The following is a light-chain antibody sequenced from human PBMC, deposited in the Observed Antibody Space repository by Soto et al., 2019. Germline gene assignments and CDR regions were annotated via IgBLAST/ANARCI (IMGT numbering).Light chain of an antibody. Sequence: DIQMTQSPSSLSASVGERVTITCRASQSISRYLNWYQQKPGKAPKVLIYAASSLQSGVPSRFSSTGSGTDFTLTISSLQPEDIGTYYCQQSYSTPRWTFGQGTKVEIK. CDR2: AAS. CDR1: QSISRY. V-gene: IGKV1-39*01. J-gene: IGKJ1*01. CDR3: QQSYSTPRWT.